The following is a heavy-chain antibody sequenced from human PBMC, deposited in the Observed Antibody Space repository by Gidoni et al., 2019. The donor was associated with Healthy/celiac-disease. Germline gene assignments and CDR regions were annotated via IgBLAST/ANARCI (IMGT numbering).Heavy chain of an antibody. J-gene: IGHJ3*02. CDR2: ISSSSSYI. CDR1: GFTFSSYS. V-gene: IGHV3-21*01. D-gene: IGHD3-22*01. Sequence: EVQLVESGGGLVKPGGSLRLSCAASGFTFSSYSMNWVRQAPGKGLEWVSSISSSSSYIYYADSVKGRFTISRDNAKNSLYLQMNSLRAEDTAVYYCAMSAGSSGYYVRGAFDIWGQGTMVTVSS. CDR3: AMSAGSSGYYVRGAFDI.